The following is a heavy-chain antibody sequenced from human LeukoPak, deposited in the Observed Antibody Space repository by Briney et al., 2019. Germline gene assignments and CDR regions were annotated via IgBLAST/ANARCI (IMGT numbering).Heavy chain of an antibody. J-gene: IGHJ4*02. CDR2: IISNGGST. CDR3: ARRGSNYGDSMDY. Sequence: GRSLRLSCAASGFTFSSYSMHWVRQGPENGMEYVSGIISNGGSTYYANSVKGRFTISRDNSKNTVYLELGSLRAEDMAVYYCARRGSNYGDSMDYWGQGTLVTVSS. V-gene: IGHV3-64*01. CDR1: GFTFSSYS. D-gene: IGHD4-17*01.